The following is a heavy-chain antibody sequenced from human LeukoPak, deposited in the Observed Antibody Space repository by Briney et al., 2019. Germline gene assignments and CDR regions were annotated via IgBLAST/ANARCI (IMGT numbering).Heavy chain of an antibody. J-gene: IGHJ4*02. V-gene: IGHV1-2*02. CDR2: INPNSGGT. Sequence: GASVKVSCKASGYTFTGYYMHWVRQAPGQVLEWMGWINPNSGGTNYAQKFQGRVTMTRDTSISTAYMELSRLRSDDTAVYYCARALEDCSSTSCYSFDYWGQGTLVTVSS. CDR1: GYTFTGYY. D-gene: IGHD2-2*01. CDR3: ARALEDCSSTSCYSFDY.